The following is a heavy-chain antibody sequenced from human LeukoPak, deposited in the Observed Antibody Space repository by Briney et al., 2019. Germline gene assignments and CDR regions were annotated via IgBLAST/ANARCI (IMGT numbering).Heavy chain of an antibody. D-gene: IGHD2-2*01. V-gene: IGHV1-69*05. CDR3: ARSDCSSTSCYGGYYYYMDV. CDR2: IIPIFGTA. Sequence: SVKVSCKASGGAFSSYAISWVRQAPGQGLEWMGGIIPIFGTANYAQKFQGRVTITTDESTSTAYMELSSLRSEDTAVYYCARSDCSSTSCYGGYYYYMDVWGKGTTVTVSS. J-gene: IGHJ6*03. CDR1: GGAFSSYA.